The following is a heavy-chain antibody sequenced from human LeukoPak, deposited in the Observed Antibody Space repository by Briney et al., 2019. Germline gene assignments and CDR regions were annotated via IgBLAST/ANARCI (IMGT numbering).Heavy chain of an antibody. CDR3: ARDLIVPDAMTGSGSYSTDY. CDR2: IYASGST. CDR1: GGSINSY. D-gene: IGHD3-10*01. V-gene: IGHV4-4*07. J-gene: IGHJ4*02. Sequence: SETLSLTCTVSGGSINSYWSWIRQPAGKGLEWIGRIYASGSTNYNPSLKSRVTMSVDTSKNQFSLKLSSVTAADTAVYYCARDLIVPDAMTGSGSYSTDYWGQGTLVTVSS.